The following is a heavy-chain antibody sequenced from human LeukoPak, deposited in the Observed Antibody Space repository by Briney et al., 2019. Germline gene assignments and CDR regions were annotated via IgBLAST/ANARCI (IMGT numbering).Heavy chain of an antibody. CDR3: ARRDYYDSSGLDY. J-gene: IGHJ4*02. CDR2: IYYSGST. V-gene: IGHV4-39*01. CDR1: GGSISSSSYY. D-gene: IGHD3-22*01. Sequence: SETLSLTCTVSGGSISSSSYYWGWLRQPPGKGLEWIGSIYYSGSTYYNPSLKSRVTISVDTSKNQFSLKLSSVTAADTAVYYCARRDYYDSSGLDYWGQGTLVTVSS.